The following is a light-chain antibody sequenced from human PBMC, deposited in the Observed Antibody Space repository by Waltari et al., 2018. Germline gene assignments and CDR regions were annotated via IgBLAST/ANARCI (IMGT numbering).Light chain of an antibody. CDR3: QQYNDWPLT. J-gene: IGKJ4*01. V-gene: IGKV3-15*01. CDR2: GAS. Sequence: EIVMTQSPATLSVSPGERATLSCGASQSVSSDLAWYQQKPVQAPRLLIYGASTRATGVPARFSGSGSGTEFTLTISSLQSEDFAVYYCQQYNDWPLTFGGGTKVEIK. CDR1: QSVSSD.